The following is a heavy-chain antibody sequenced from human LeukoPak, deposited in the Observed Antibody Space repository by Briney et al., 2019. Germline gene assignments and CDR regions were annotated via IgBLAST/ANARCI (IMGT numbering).Heavy chain of an antibody. D-gene: IGHD5-12*01. V-gene: IGHV3-21*01. J-gene: IGHJ4*02. CDR2: ITSTSTYI. Sequence: GGSLRLSCAASGFTFSSYTFNWDRQAPGKGLEWVASITSTSTYIYYADSVQGRFAVSRDNAKNSLYLQMNSLRAEDTAVFYCARRGPNNSGLDYWGQGTLVTVSS. CDR1: GFTFSSYT. CDR3: ARRGPNNSGLDY.